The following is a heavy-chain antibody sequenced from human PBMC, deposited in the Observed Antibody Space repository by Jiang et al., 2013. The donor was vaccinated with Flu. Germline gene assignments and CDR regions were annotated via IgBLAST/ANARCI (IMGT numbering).Heavy chain of an antibody. Sequence: KGLEWIGRLYTTGGTNYNPSLKSRVTISVDASKNQFSLTLSSVTAADTAVYYCAGNPPSAITGDLYYYGMDVWGQGTTVTVSS. CDR2: LYTTGGT. J-gene: IGHJ6*02. D-gene: IGHD1-20*01. V-gene: IGHV4-61*02. CDR3: AGNPPSAITGDLYYYGMDV.